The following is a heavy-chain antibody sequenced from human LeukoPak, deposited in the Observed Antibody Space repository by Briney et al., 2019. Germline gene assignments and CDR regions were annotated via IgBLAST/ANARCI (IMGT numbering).Heavy chain of an antibody. J-gene: IGHJ6*02. D-gene: IGHD4-23*01. V-gene: IGHV3-7*01. CDR2: IKQDGSEK. CDR1: GFTLSSYW. CDR3: RWYAYYYGMGV. Sequence: GGSLTLSCAASGFTLSSYWMRCLRQAPGKALEWVANIKQDGSEKYYVDSVKGRFTISRDNAKNSLYLQMNSLRAEDTAVYYCRWYAYYYGMGVWGQGTTVTVSS.